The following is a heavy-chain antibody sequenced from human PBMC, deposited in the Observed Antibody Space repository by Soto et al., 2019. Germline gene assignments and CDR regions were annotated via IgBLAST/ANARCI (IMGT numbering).Heavy chain of an antibody. CDR2: IDPSDSYT. CDR1: GYSFTSYW. Sequence: PGESLKISCKGSGYSFTSYWISWVRQMPGKGLEWMGRIDPSDSYTNYSPSFQGHVTISADKPISTAYLQWSSLKASDTAMYYCATQPYDILTGYYSSDDYWGQGTLVTVSS. J-gene: IGHJ4*02. CDR3: ATQPYDILTGYYSSDDY. D-gene: IGHD3-9*01. V-gene: IGHV5-10-1*01.